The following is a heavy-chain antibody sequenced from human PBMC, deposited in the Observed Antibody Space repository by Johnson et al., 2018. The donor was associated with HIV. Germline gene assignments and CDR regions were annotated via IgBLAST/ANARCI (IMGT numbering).Heavy chain of an antibody. CDR2: ISFDGNLK. Sequence: QVQLVESGGGVVQPGKSLTLSCVGSGLSFSNFGIHWVRQAPGKGPEWVAVISFDGNLKKYADSVKGRFTISRDNSKNTLYLQMDSLRPEDTAVYYCAREIQYFTAFDIWGQGTMVTVSS. V-gene: IGHV3-30*03. CDR3: AREIQYFTAFDI. CDR1: GLSFSNFG. D-gene: IGHD3-9*01. J-gene: IGHJ3*02.